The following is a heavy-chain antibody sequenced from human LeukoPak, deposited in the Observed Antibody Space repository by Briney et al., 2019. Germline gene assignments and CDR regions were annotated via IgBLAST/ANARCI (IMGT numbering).Heavy chain of an antibody. J-gene: IGHJ3*02. V-gene: IGHV1-8*01. CDR3: ARFYYDSTPSAFDI. Sequence: ASVKVSCEASGYTFTSYDINWVRQATGQGLEWMGWMNPNSGNTGYAQKFQGRVTMTRNTSISTAYMELSSLRSEDTAVYYCARFYYDSTPSAFDIWGQGTMVTVSS. D-gene: IGHD3-22*01. CDR1: GYTFTSYD. CDR2: MNPNSGNT.